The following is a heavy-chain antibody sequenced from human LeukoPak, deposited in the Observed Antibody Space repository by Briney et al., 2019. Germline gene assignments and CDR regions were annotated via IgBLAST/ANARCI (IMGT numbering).Heavy chain of an antibody. J-gene: IGHJ3*02. CDR1: GFTFSSYA. CDR2: ISYDGSNK. D-gene: IGHD5-12*01. CDR3: ARAQRWLRGAFDI. V-gene: IGHV3-30-3*01. Sequence: PGGSLRLSCAASGFTFSSYAMHWVRQAPGKGLEWVAVISYDGSNKYYADSVKGRFTISRDNPKNTLYLQMNSLRAEDTAVYYCARAQRWLRGAFDIWGQGTMVTVSS.